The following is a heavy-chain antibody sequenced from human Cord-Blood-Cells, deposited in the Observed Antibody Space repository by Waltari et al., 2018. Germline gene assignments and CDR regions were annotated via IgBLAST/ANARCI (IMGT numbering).Heavy chain of an antibody. CDR3: ARGNYDILTGYYSN. CDR2: INHSGST. CDR1: GGSFSGYY. D-gene: IGHD3-9*01. V-gene: IGHV4-34*01. Sequence: QVQLQQWGAGLLKPSEALSLTCAVYGGSFSGYYWIWLRLPPGKGLEWIGEINHSGSTNYNPSLKSRVTISVDTSKNQFSLKLSSVTAADTAVYYCARGNYDILTGYYSNWGQGTLVTVSS. J-gene: IGHJ4*02.